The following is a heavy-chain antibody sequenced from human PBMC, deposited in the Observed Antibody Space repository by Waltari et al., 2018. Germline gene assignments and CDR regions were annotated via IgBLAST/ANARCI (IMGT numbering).Heavy chain of an antibody. CDR2: ISYDGSNK. CDR1: GFTFSSYA. D-gene: IGHD6-19*01. CDR3: ARVRAVAGGPFGY. Sequence: QVQLVESGGGVVQPGRSLRLSCAASGFTFSSYAMHWVRQAPGKGLEWVAVISYDGSNKYYADSVKGRFTISRDNSQNTLYLQMNSLRAEDTAVYYCARVRAVAGGPFGYWGQGTLVTVSS. V-gene: IGHV3-30-3*01. J-gene: IGHJ4*02.